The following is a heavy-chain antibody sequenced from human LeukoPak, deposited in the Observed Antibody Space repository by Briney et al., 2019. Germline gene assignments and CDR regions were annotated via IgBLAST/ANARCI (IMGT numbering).Heavy chain of an antibody. CDR1: GFTVSRNYY. V-gene: IGHV3-23*01. CDR2: IGGSGGST. J-gene: IGHJ4*02. D-gene: IGHD3-22*01. CDR3: AKALDYYDSSGYYLGYYFDY. Sequence: GGSLRLSCAASGFTVSRNYYMNLVRQAPGEGLVWVSSIGGSGGSTSYADSVKGRFTISRDNSKNTLYLQMNSLRAEDTAVYYCAKALDYYDSSGYYLGYYFDYWGQGTLVTVSS.